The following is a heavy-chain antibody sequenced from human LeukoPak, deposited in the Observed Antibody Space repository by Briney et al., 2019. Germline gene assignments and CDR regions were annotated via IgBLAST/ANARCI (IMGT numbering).Heavy chain of an antibody. CDR1: GFTFSSYG. V-gene: IGHV3-33*08. J-gene: IGHJ4*02. Sequence: EPGGSLRLSCAASGFTFSSYGMHWVRQAPGKGLEWVAVIWYDGSNKYYADSVKGRFTISRDNSKNTLYLQMNSLRAEDTAVYYCARDGGTAYYYDIDYWGQGTLVTVSS. CDR3: ARDGGTAYYYDIDY. CDR2: IWYDGSNK. D-gene: IGHD3-22*01.